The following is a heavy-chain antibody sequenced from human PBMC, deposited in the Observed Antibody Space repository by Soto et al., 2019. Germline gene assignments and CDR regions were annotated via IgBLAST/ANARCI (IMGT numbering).Heavy chain of an antibody. D-gene: IGHD4-17*01. CDR1: GYSFTSYW. CDR2: IYPGDSDT. V-gene: IGHV5-51*01. J-gene: IGHJ4*02. CDR3: ARVDYGDYWASKQYYFDY. Sequence: PGESLKISCKGSGYSFTSYWIGWVRQMPGKGLEWMGIIYPGDSDTRYSPSFQGQVTISADKSISTAYLQWSSLKASDTAMYCCARVDYGDYWASKQYYFDYWGQGTLVTVSS.